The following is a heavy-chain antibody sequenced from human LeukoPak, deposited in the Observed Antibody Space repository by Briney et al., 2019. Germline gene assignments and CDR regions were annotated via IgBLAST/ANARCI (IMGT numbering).Heavy chain of an antibody. Sequence: ASVKVSCKASGYTFTGYYMHWVRQAPGQGLEWMGWINPNSGGTNYAQNFQGRVTMTRDTSISTAYMELSRLRSDDTAVYYCAREGVPYDAFDMWGQGTMVTVSS. D-gene: IGHD1-1*01. CDR2: INPNSGGT. CDR1: GYTFTGYY. J-gene: IGHJ3*02. V-gene: IGHV1-2*02. CDR3: AREGVPYDAFDM.